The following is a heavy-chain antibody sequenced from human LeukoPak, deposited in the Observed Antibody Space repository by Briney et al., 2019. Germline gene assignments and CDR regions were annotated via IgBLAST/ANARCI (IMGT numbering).Heavy chain of an antibody. V-gene: IGHV4-59*08. CDR2: IYDSGSA. Sequence: NPSETLSLTCTVSGGSINSYYWSWIRQPPGKGLEWIGYIYDSGSANYNPSLKSRVTISVDTSKNQFSLKLSSVTAADTAVYYCARSRYGSGTVFDCWGQGTLVTVSS. CDR3: ARSRYGSGTVFDC. J-gene: IGHJ4*02. CDR1: GGSINSYY. D-gene: IGHD3-10*01.